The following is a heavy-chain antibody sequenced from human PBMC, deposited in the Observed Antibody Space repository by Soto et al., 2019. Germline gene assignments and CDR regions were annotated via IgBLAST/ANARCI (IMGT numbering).Heavy chain of an antibody. Sequence: GGSLRLSCVASGFTFSSYYMTWVRQAPGKGLEWISYTSSSGSTIYYADSVKGRFTISRDNAKNSLYLQMNSLRAEDTAVYYCARIKNYFDCWGQGTLVTVSS. J-gene: IGHJ4*02. CDR1: GFTFSSYY. CDR2: TSSSGSTI. V-gene: IGHV3-48*03. CDR3: ARIKNYFDC.